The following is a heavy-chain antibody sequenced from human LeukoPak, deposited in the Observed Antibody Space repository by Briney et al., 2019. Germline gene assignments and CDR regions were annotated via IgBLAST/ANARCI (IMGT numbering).Heavy chain of an antibody. V-gene: IGHV4-38-2*01. Sequence: KPSETLSLTCAVSGYSISSGYYWGWIRQPPGKGLEWIGSIYHSGSTYYNPSLKSRVTISVDMYKNQFSLKLRSVNAADTAVYYCARTYDGVFDIWGQGTMVTVSS. CDR3: ARTYDGVFDI. J-gene: IGHJ3*02. CDR1: GYSISSGYY. CDR2: IYHSGST. D-gene: IGHD2-8*01.